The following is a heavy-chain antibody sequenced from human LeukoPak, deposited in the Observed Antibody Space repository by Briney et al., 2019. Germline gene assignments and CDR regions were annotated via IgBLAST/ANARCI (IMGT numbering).Heavy chain of an antibody. V-gene: IGHV1-69*05. Sequence: ASVKVSCKASGYTFTSYGISWVRQAPGQGLEWMGGIIPIFGTANYAQKFQGRVTITTDESTSTAYMELSSLRSEDTAVYYCARDLWNCSGGSCYSFDPWGQGTLVTVSS. CDR1: GYTFTSYG. J-gene: IGHJ5*02. CDR3: ARDLWNCSGGSCYSFDP. CDR2: IIPIFGTA. D-gene: IGHD2-15*01.